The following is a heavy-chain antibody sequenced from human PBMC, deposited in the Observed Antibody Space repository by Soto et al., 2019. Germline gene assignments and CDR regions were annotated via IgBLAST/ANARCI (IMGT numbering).Heavy chain of an antibody. J-gene: IGHJ3*02. V-gene: IGHV3-48*02. D-gene: IGHD3-10*01. CDR2: ISSSSSTI. Sequence: PGGSLRLSCAASGFTFSGYSMNWVRQAPGKGLEWVSYISSSSSTIYYADSVKGRFTISRDNAKNSLYLQMNSLRDEDTAVYYCARDSDSYYYGSGSYLSGAFDIWGQGTMVTVSS. CDR1: GFTFSGYS. CDR3: ARDSDSYYYGSGSYLSGAFDI.